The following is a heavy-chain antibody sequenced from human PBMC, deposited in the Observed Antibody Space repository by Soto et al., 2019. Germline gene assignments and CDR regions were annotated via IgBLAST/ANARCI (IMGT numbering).Heavy chain of an antibody. CDR1: GFTFRTYY. D-gene: IGHD6-6*01. CDR3: ARQYPSSSRHFDH. V-gene: IGHV3-21*01. J-gene: IGHJ4*02. Sequence: EVELVESGGGLVKPGGSLTLSCAASGFTFRTYYMIWARQAPGKGLEWVSSISAGSSNIYYAPSVKGRFTISRDNAKNSLYLQINSLRAEDTAVYYCARQYPSSSRHFDHWGQGTLVTVSS. CDR2: ISAGSSNI.